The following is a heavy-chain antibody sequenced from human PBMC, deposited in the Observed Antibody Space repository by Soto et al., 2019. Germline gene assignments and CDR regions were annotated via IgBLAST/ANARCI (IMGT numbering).Heavy chain of an antibody. V-gene: IGHV4-59*11. Sequence: SETQSLTWTVSDGAIRSLYWSLFRQPPGKGLAWIDYIYYSGSTTYNPSLKSRVTISVDTSKHQFSLKLSSVTAADTAVYYCARRPDSCSGGSCYLDYWGQGTLVTVSS. D-gene: IGHD2-15*01. CDR2: IYYSGST. CDR1: DGAIRSLY. CDR3: ARRPDSCSGGSCYLDY. J-gene: IGHJ4*02.